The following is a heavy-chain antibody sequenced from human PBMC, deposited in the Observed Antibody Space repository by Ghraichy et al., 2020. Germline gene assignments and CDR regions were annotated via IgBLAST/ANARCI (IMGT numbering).Heavy chain of an antibody. J-gene: IGHJ5*02. V-gene: IGHV5-51*01. CDR2: IYPGDSET. Sequence: GESLNISCQASGYRFTNYWIAWVRQMPGRGLEWMGIIYPGDSETTYSPSFQGQVTISADKSISTVYLQWSGLKASDTAMNYCARSGYGSGWCYSWFDPWGQGTLVTVSS. CDR1: GYRFTNYW. D-gene: IGHD6-19*01. CDR3: ARSGYGSGWCYSWFDP.